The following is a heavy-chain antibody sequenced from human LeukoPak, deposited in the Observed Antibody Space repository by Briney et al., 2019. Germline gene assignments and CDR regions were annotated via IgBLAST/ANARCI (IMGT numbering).Heavy chain of an antibody. CDR3: AREAEQWLITGGFDY. D-gene: IGHD6-19*01. CDR1: GGSISSYY. Sequence: SETLSLTCTVSGGSISSYYWSWIRQPAGKGLEWIGRIYTSGSTNYNPSLKSRVTISVDTSKNQFSLKLSSVTAADTAVYYCAREAEQWLITGGFDYWGQGTLVTVSS. V-gene: IGHV4-4*07. CDR2: IYTSGST. J-gene: IGHJ4*02.